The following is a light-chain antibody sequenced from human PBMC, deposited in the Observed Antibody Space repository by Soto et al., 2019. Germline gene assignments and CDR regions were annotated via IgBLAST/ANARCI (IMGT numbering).Light chain of an antibody. J-gene: IGKJ5*01. CDR2: DAS. CDR1: QDIRNY. CDR3: QQSYSTPIT. V-gene: IGKV1-39*01. Sequence: DIQMTQSPSSLSASVGDRVTITCQASQDIRNYLNWYQQKPGKAPKLLIYDASNLETGVPSRFSGSGSGTDFTLTISSLQPEDFATYYCQQSYSTPITFGHGTRLEI.